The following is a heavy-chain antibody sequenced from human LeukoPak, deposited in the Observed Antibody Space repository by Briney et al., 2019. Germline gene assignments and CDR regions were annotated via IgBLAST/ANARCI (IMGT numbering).Heavy chain of an antibody. Sequence: GGSLRLSCAGSGFTFSSSAMGWVRQAPGKGLEWVSTISGSDGSTYYADSVKGRFTVSRDNSKNTLYLQMNSLRADDTAVYYCAKRDSSGYYYFDFWGQGTLVTVSS. V-gene: IGHV3-23*01. J-gene: IGHJ4*02. D-gene: IGHD6-19*01. CDR2: ISGSDGST. CDR1: GFTFSSSA. CDR3: AKRDSSGYYYFDF.